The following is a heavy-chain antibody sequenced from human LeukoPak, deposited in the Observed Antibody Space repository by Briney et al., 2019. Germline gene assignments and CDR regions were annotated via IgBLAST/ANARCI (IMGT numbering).Heavy chain of an antibody. D-gene: IGHD2-21*02. V-gene: IGHV1-46*01. CDR3: ARKPAIGYCGGDCSPLDY. J-gene: IGHJ4*02. Sequence: ASVKVSCKASGYTFTSYYIHWVRQAPGQGLEWMGRINPSGGSTSSAQKFQGRVTMTRDRSTSTVYMEVSSLRFEDTAVYYCARKPAIGYCGGDCSPLDYWGQGTLVTVSS. CDR1: GYTFTSYY. CDR2: INPSGGST.